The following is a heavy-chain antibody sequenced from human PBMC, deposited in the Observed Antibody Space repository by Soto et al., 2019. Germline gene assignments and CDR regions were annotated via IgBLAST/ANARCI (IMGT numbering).Heavy chain of an antibody. D-gene: IGHD3-10*01. CDR1: GFTFVNFW. V-gene: IGHV3-74*01. Sequence: EVQLVESGGGLVQPGGSRRPSCAASGFTFVNFWMHWVRQAQGKGLVWVSRINSDGSTSYADSVKGRLTISRDNAKNTVYLQMNSLRAEDTAVYYCARGLYREYGHDSWGQGALVTVSS. J-gene: IGHJ5*01. CDR2: INSDGST. CDR3: ARGLYREYGHDS.